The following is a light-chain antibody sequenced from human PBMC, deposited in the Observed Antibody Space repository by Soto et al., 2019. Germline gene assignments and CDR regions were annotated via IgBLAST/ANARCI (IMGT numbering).Light chain of an antibody. CDR2: DAS. Sequence: DIQMTQSPSTLSASKGDRVSITCRASQNISDWLAWYQQKPGQAPKLLIYDASRLERGVPSRFSGSGSGTEFTLTISSLQPDDFATYYCQQYNSYSPSWTFGQGTTVEIK. CDR3: QQYNSYSPSWT. V-gene: IGKV1-5*01. CDR1: QNISDW. J-gene: IGKJ1*01.